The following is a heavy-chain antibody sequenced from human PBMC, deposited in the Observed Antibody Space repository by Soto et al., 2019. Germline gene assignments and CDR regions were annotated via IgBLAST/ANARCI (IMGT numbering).Heavy chain of an antibody. Sequence: GFLRLSCAASGFTFSSYAMSWVRQAPGKGLEWVSAISGSGGSTYYADSVKGRFTNSRDNSKNTLYLQMNSLRAEDTAVYYCANWYSTDPDYWGQGTLVTVSS. CDR1: GFTFSSYA. V-gene: IGHV3-23*01. D-gene: IGHD6-13*01. CDR3: ANWYSTDPDY. J-gene: IGHJ4*02. CDR2: ISGSGGST.